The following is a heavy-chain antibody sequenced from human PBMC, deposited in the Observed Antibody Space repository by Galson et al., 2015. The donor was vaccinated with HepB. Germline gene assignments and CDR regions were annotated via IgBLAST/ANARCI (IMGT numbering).Heavy chain of an antibody. CDR1: EFNFRSYW. D-gene: IGHD4-17*01. CDR2: IKQDGSEK. J-gene: IGHJ5*02. Sequence: SLRLSCAASEFNFRSYWMSWVRQTPGKGLEWVAIIKQDGSEKYYVDSVKGRFTISRDNAKKSVYLQMNSLRVEDTAVYYCAGDYGGYEGGFDPWGQGTLVSVSS. V-gene: IGHV3-7*01. CDR3: AGDYGGYEGGFDP.